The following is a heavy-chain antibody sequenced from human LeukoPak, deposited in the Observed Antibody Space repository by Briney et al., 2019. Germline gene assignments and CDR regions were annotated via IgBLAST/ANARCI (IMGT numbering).Heavy chain of an antibody. D-gene: IGHD1-26*01. V-gene: IGHV1-69*13. CDR2: IIPISGTT. CDR1: GGTFTSYA. J-gene: IGHJ5*02. CDR3: ARKLRLGGNWFDP. Sequence: SVKVSCRTSGGTFTSYAITWVRQAPGQGLEWMGKIIPISGTTNYSQKFQGRVTFTADESTSTAYMELSSLRSEDTALYYCARKLRLGGNWFDPWGQGTLVTVSS.